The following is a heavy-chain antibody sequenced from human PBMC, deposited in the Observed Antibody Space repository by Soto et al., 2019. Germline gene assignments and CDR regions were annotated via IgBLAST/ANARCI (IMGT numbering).Heavy chain of an antibody. V-gene: IGHV4-34*01. CDR3: ARGVSSGWYDY. CDR2: INHSGST. Sequence: SETLSLTCAVYGGSFSGYYWSWIRQPPGKGLDWIGEINHSGSTNYNPSLKSRVTISVDTSKSQFSLKLSSVTAADTAVYYCARGVSSGWYDYWGQGTLVTVSS. J-gene: IGHJ4*02. D-gene: IGHD6-19*01. CDR1: GGSFSGYY.